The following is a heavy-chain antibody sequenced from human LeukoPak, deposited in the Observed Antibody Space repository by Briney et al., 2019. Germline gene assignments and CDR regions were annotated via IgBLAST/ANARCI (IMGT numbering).Heavy chain of an antibody. J-gene: IGHJ4*02. CDR2: IWYDGNNK. D-gene: IGHD3-22*01. V-gene: IGHV3-33*01. CDR1: GFTFSSFG. CDR3: ARAFTSTGYYYVEY. Sequence: GRSLRLSCAASGFTFSSFGMHWVRQAPGKGLEWVAFIWYDGNNKYYADSVKGRFTISRDNSKNTLYLQMNSLRAEDTAVYYCARAFTSTGYYYVEYWGQGTLVTVSS.